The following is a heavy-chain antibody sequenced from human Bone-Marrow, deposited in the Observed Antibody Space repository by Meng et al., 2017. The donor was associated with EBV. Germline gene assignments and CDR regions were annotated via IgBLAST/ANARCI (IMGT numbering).Heavy chain of an antibody. V-gene: IGHV1-18*01. Sequence: QVQLVQSGAEVKKPGAAVTCACRASGYTVTSYGISWVRQAPGQGLEWMGWISAYNGNTNYAQKLQGRVTMTTDTSTSTAYMELRSLRSDDTAVYYCARDEEDIVVVPAAMRVGYYYGMDVWGQGTTGTVSS. J-gene: IGHJ6*02. CDR2: ISAYNGNT. CDR3: ARDEEDIVVVPAAMRVGYYYGMDV. D-gene: IGHD2-2*01. CDR1: GYTVTSYG.